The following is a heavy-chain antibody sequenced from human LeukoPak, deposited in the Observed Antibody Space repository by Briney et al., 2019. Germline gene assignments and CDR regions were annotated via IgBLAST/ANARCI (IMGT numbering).Heavy chain of an antibody. Sequence: GSLRLSCAASGFTFSSYWMHWVRQAPGKGLVWVSRINSDGSATIYADSVKGRFTISRDNAKNTMYLQMNSLRAEDGAVYYCARGSSLPDYWGQGTLVTVSS. CDR1: GFTFSSYW. J-gene: IGHJ4*02. CDR2: INSDGSAT. D-gene: IGHD2-2*01. CDR3: ARGSSLPDY. V-gene: IGHV3-74*01.